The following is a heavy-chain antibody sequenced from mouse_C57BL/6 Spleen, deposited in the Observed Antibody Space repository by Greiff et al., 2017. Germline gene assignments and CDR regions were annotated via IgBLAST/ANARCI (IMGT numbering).Heavy chain of an antibody. CDR1: GFNIKDYY. CDR3: TYSNYLRAY. Sequence: EVKLLESGAELVRPGASVKLSCTASGFNIKDYYMHWVKQRPEQGLEGIGRIDPEDGDDECAPKFQGKATMTAATSSTTAYLQLSSLTSEDTAVYYCTYSNYLRAYWGQGTLVTVSA. D-gene: IGHD2-5*01. V-gene: IGHV14-1*01. CDR2: IDPEDGDD. J-gene: IGHJ3*01.